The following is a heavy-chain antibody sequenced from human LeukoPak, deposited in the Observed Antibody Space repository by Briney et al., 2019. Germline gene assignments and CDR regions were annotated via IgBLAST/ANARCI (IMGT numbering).Heavy chain of an antibody. D-gene: IGHD3-22*01. CDR2: IYRGGNT. CDR3: ARGFYEFEDSGYYFDF. Sequence: GGSLRLSCAASGFIVSSNYMNWVRQGPGKGLEWVSVIYRGGNTFYTDSVRGRFTISRDNSKNILHLQMNSLRPEDTAVYYCARGFYEFEDSGYYFDFWGQGTLVTVSS. J-gene: IGHJ4*02. CDR1: GFIVSSNY. V-gene: IGHV3-66*02.